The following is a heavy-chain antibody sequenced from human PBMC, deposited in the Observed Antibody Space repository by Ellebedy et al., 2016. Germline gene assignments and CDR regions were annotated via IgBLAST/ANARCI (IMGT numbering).Heavy chain of an antibody. V-gene: IGHV3-23*01. J-gene: IGHJ4*02. CDR2: ISAGSDIT. D-gene: IGHD4-17*01. Sequence: GGSLRLXXAASASAFSGYTMNWVRQAPGKGLEWVSTISAGSDITRLADSVKGRFTISRDSSKNSVYLRMNNLRVEDTAVYYCRQGHYADLWGQGTLVTVSS. CDR1: ASAFSGYT. CDR3: RQGHYADL.